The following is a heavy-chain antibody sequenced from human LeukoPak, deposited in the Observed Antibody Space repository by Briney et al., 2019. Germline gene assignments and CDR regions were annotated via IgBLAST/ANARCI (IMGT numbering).Heavy chain of an antibody. J-gene: IGHJ6*03. V-gene: IGHV3-23*01. D-gene: IGHD5-18*01. CDR3: AKDMGFSGYSYGYASDYYYMDV. CDR2: ISGSGGST. CDR1: GFTFSSYA. Sequence: GGSLRLSCAASGFTFSSYAMSWVRQAPGKGLEWVSAISGSGGSTSYADSVKGRFTISRDNSKNTLHLQMNSLRAEDTAVYYCAKDMGFSGYSYGYASDYYYMDVWGKGTTVTVSS.